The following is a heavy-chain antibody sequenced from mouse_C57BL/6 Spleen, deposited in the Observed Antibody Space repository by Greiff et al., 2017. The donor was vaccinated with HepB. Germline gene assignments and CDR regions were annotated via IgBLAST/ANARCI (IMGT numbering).Heavy chain of an antibody. V-gene: IGHV5-9*01. CDR1: GFTFSSYT. J-gene: IGHJ3*01. CDR3: ARRTYYSNYLFAY. Sequence: EVQRVESGGGLVKPGGSLKLSCAASGFTFSSYTMSWVRQTPEKRLEWVATISGGGGNTYYPDSVKGRFTISRDNAKNTLYLQMSSLRSEDTALYYCARRTYYSNYLFAYWGQGTLVTVSA. CDR2: ISGGGGNT. D-gene: IGHD2-5*01.